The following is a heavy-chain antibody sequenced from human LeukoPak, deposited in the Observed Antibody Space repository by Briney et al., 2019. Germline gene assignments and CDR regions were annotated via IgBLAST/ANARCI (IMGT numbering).Heavy chain of an antibody. Sequence: PGGSLRLSCAASGFTFSGSAMHWVRQASGKGLEWVGRIRSKANSYATAYAASVKGRFTISRDDSKNTAYLQMNSLKTEDTAVYYCATPVGDFWSGYFDAFDIWGQGTMVTVSS. CDR3: ATPVGDFWSGYFDAFDI. CDR2: IRSKANSYAT. V-gene: IGHV3-73*01. D-gene: IGHD3-3*01. CDR1: GFTFSGSA. J-gene: IGHJ3*02.